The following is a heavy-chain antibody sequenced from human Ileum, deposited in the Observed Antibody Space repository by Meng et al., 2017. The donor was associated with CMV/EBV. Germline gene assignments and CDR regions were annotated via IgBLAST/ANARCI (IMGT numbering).Heavy chain of an antibody. V-gene: IGHV3-74*03. CDR3: ARDGSYNFDY. CDR2: LTSDGRTT. Sequence: GESLKISCAASGFTFSSSWMHWVRQVPGKRLVWVSRLTSDGRTTYADSVKGRFTISRDDATSTLYLQMNSLRAEDTAVYYCARDGSYNFDYWGQGTLVTVSS. CDR1: GFTFSSSW. D-gene: IGHD1-26*01. J-gene: IGHJ4*02.